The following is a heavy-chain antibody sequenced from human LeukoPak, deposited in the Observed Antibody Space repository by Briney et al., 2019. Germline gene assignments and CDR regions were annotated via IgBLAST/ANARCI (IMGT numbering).Heavy chain of an antibody. CDR3: ARGGVTWTFDY. V-gene: IGHV4-59*01. Sequence: PSETLSLTCTVSGGSISSYYWSWLRQPPGKGLEWIGYIYYSGNTNYNPSLTSRVTISVDTSKNQFSLKLTSVTAADTAVYYCARGGVTWTFDYWGQGTLVTVSS. CDR1: GGSISSYY. CDR2: IYYSGNT. D-gene: IGHD2-21*02. J-gene: IGHJ4*02.